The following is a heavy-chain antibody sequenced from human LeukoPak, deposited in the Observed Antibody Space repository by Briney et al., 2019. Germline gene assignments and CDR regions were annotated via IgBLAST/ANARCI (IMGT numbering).Heavy chain of an antibody. V-gene: IGHV3-7*01. Sequence: PGGSLRLSCAASGFTFSNAWMSWVRLAPGKGLEWVANIKYDGSKIYCVDSVKGRFTISRDNAKNSMYLQMNSLRAEDTALYYCAREGDYMWSFLIWGQGTMVTVSS. CDR3: AREGDYMWSFLI. CDR1: GFTFSNAW. CDR2: IKYDGSKI. D-gene: IGHD1-26*01. J-gene: IGHJ3*02.